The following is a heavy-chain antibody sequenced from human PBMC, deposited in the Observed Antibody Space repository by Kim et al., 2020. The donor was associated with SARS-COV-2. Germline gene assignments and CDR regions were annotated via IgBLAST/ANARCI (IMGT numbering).Heavy chain of an antibody. CDR1: GFTFSSYA. CDR2: ISYDGSNK. V-gene: IGHV3-30*04. CDR3: ARDYQKTYYYDSSGYYPFDY. J-gene: IGHJ4*02. D-gene: IGHD3-22*01. Sequence: GGSLRLSCAASGFTFSSYAMHWVRQAPGKGLEWVAVISYDGSNKYYADSVKGRFTISRDNSKNTLYLQMNSLRAEDTAVYYCARDYQKTYYYDSSGYYPFDYWGQGTLVTVSS.